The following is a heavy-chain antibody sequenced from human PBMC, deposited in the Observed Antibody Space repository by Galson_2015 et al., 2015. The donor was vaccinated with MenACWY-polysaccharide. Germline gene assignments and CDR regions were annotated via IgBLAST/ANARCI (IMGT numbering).Heavy chain of an antibody. CDR2: IYTSGSN. CDR1: GGSISSGSYY. D-gene: IGHD6-13*01. J-gene: IGHJ4*02. Sequence: TLSLPCTVSGGSISSGSYYWRWIRPPAGKGLEWIGRIYTSGSNNHNPSLKSRVTMSLDTSTNQFSLRMSSVTAADTAVYYCARDSYGIAAAGHYWGQGTLVTVSS. V-gene: IGHV4-61*02. CDR3: ARDSYGIAAAGHY.